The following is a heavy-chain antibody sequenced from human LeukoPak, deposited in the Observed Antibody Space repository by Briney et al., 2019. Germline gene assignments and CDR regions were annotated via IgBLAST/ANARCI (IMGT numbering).Heavy chain of an antibody. CDR2: ISASGAST. CDR1: GFTFSSYA. CDR3: AKDGYSYGLEYYFDY. V-gene: IGHV3-23*01. J-gene: IGHJ4*02. D-gene: IGHD5-18*01. Sequence: PGGSLRLSCAASGFTFSSYAMGWVRQAPGKGLEWVSAISASGASTYYADSVKGRFTISRDNSENTVYLQMNSLRAGDTAVYYCAKDGYSYGLEYYFDYWGQGTLVTVSS.